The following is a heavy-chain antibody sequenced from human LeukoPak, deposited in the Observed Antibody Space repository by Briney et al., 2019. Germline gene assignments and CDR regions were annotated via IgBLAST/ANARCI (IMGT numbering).Heavy chain of an antibody. D-gene: IGHD1-26*01. CDR3: ARGGVTGAWDY. V-gene: IGHV3-74*01. J-gene: IGHJ4*02. Sequence: GGSLRLSCAASGFTFSGSWMHWVRQVPGKGLVWVSHINSDGNNTNYADSVKGRFTISRDNAKNTLYLQMNSLRAEDTAVYYCARGGVTGAWDYWGQGILVTLSS. CDR2: INSDGNNT. CDR1: GFTFSGSW.